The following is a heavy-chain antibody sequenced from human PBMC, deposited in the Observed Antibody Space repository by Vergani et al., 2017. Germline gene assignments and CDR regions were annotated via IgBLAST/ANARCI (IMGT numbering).Heavy chain of an antibody. CDR1: GGSISSSSYY. CDR3: ARGRLELRG. Sequence: QVQLQQWGPGLVKPSETLSLTCTVSGGSISSSSYYWGWIRQPPGKGLEWIGSIYYSGSTYYNPSLKSRVTISVDTSKNQFSLKLSSVAAADTAVYYCARGRLELRGWGQGTLVTVSS. D-gene: IGHD1-7*01. J-gene: IGHJ4*02. CDR2: IYYSGST. V-gene: IGHV4-39*01.